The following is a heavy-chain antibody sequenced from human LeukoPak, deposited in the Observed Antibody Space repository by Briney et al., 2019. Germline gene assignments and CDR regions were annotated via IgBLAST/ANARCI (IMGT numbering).Heavy chain of an antibody. V-gene: IGHV1-8*01. CDR1: GYTFTSYD. CDR2: MSPNSTNT. Sequence: ASVKVSCKASGYTFTSYDINWVRQATGQGLDWMGWMSPNSTNTSYAQKSQGRLHITRNNSISTAYMELDSLRSEGTAVYYCARVDTARVTRRNAFDIWGQGTRVSVSS. D-gene: IGHD5-18*01. J-gene: IGHJ3*02. CDR3: ARVDTARVTRRNAFDI.